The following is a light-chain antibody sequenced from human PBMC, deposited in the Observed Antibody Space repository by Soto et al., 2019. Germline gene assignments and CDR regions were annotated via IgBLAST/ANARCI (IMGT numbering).Light chain of an antibody. CDR3: QQYNSAPLT. V-gene: IGKV1-27*01. CDR1: QDISSY. CDR2: AAS. J-gene: IGKJ4*01. Sequence: DIQMTQSPSSLSASVGDRVTITCRASQDISSYLAWYQQKPVQVPNLLIYAASTLQSGVPSRFSGSGFGTDFTLTIISLQPEDVATYYCQQYNSAPLTFGGGTKVEIK.